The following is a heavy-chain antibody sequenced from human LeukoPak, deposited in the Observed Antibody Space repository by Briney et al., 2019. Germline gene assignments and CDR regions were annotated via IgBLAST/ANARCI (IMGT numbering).Heavy chain of an antibody. Sequence: PSETLSLTCSVSGDSISSSGYYWDWIRQPPGKGLEWIGSIHHSGNTNYNPSLNSRATMSADTSKNQFSLKLRSVTAADTAVYYCARDRDTISAPTGAVGFDPWGQGTLVIVSS. CDR1: GDSISSSGYY. CDR3: ARDRDTISAPTGAVGFDP. D-gene: IGHD7-27*01. J-gene: IGHJ5*02. V-gene: IGHV4-39*07. CDR2: IHHSGNT.